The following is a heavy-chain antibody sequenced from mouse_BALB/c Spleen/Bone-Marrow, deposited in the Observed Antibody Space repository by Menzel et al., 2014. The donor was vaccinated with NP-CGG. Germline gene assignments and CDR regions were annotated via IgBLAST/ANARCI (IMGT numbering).Heavy chain of an antibody. Sequence: VQLKESGPELVKPGASVKVSCKASGYAFASYNMHWVKQSHGKSLEWIGYIDPYNGGPRYNQIFKDKATLTVDKSSSTAYMHLNRLTSEDSAVFYCARGRSYYFDYWGQGTTLTVSS. J-gene: IGHJ2*01. CDR1: GYAFASYN. CDR2: IDPYNGGP. CDR3: ARGRSYYFDY. V-gene: IGHV1S135*01.